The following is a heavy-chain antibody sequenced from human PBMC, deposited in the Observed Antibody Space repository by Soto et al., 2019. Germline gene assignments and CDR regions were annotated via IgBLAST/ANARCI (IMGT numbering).Heavy chain of an antibody. J-gene: IGHJ4*02. V-gene: IGHV1-2*04. CDR3: ARTPRDYYDSSGYYPFDY. CDR2: INPNSGGT. D-gene: IGHD3-22*01. CDR1: GYTFTGYY. Sequence: ASVKVSCKASGYTFTGYYMHWVRQAPGQGLEWMGWINPNSGGTNYAQKFQGWVTMTRDTSISTAYMELSRLRSDDTAVYYCARTPRDYYDSSGYYPFDYWGQGTLVTV.